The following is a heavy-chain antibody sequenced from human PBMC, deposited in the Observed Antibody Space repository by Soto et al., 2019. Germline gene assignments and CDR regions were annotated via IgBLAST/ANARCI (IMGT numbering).Heavy chain of an antibody. CDR2: IYYSGST. J-gene: IGHJ6*02. Sequence: KPSETLSLTCTVSGGSISSYYWSWIRQPPGKGLEWIGYIYYSGSTNYNPSLKSRVTISVDTSKNQFSLKLSSVTAADTAVYYCARGVTGTTQDYYYYGVDAWGQGTTVTVSS. CDR1: GGSISSYY. V-gene: IGHV4-59*01. D-gene: IGHD1-20*01. CDR3: ARGVTGTTQDYYYYGVDA.